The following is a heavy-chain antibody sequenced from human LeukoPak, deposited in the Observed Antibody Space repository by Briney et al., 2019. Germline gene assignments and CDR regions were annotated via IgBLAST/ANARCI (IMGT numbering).Heavy chain of an antibody. V-gene: IGHV3-30*02. CDR2: IRYDGTNR. Sequence: PGGSLRLSCTASGFTFSSYGLHWVRQAPGKGLEWVAFIRYDGTNRYYADSVKGRFTISRDNSKNTLYLQMNSLRAEDTAVYYCTVTTKGYWGQGTLVTVSS. J-gene: IGHJ4*02. CDR3: TVTTKGY. D-gene: IGHD4-11*01. CDR1: GFTFSSYG.